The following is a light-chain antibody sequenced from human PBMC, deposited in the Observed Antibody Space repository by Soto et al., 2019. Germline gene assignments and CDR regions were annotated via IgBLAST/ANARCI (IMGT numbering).Light chain of an antibody. Sequence: ENVLTPSPATLSLSPGERATLSCRASQSVSSNLAWYQQKPGQAPRLLIYDASNRATGIPARFSGSGSGTDFTLTISSLQPEDFAVYYCHQRDNWPPTFGGGTKVDIK. V-gene: IGKV3-11*01. CDR1: QSVSSN. CDR3: HQRDNWPPT. J-gene: IGKJ4*01. CDR2: DAS.